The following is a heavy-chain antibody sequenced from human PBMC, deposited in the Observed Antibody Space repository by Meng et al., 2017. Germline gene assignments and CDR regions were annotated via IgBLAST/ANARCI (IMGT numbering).Heavy chain of an antibody. V-gene: IGHV3-30*04. Sequence: GGSLRLSCAASGFTFSSYAMHWVRQAPGKGLECVATLRPDGTEKYFVDSVKGRFTISRDNSKNTLYLQMNSLRAEDTAVYYCARDLRRMVRGVTGFDPWGQGTLVTVSS. CDR3: ARDLRRMVRGVTGFDP. CDR2: LRPDGTEK. D-gene: IGHD3-10*01. CDR1: GFTFSSYA. J-gene: IGHJ5*02.